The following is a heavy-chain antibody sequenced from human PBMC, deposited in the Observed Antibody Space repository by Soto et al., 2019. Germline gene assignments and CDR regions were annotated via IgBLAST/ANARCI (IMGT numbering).Heavy chain of an antibody. J-gene: IGHJ4*02. CDR3: ASSSSQHLWLDY. D-gene: IGHD6-6*01. Sequence: QVQLVQSGAEVKKPGASVKVSCKVSGYTLTELSMHWVRQAPGKGLEWMGGFDPEDGETIYAQKFQGRVTMPEDTSTDTAYMELSSLGSEATAGYYCASSSSQHLWLDYWGQGTLVTFSS. CDR2: FDPEDGET. CDR1: GYTLTELS. V-gene: IGHV1-24*01.